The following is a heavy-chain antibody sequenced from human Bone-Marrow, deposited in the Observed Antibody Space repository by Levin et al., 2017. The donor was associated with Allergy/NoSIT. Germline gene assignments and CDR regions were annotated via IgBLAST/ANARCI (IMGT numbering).Heavy chain of an antibody. Sequence: SGPTLVKPTQTLTLTCSFSGFSLSTNGVAVAWIRPPPGKAPEWLALLYWDDDTRYSSSLKNRLTIARDTSSNRVVLTMTNMDRTDTATCYGARSPPSSAWVRYFENWGQGTLVTVSS. CDR3: ARSPPSSAWVRYFEN. D-gene: IGHD6-13*01. J-gene: IGHJ1*01. CDR1: GFSLSTNGVA. CDR2: LYWDDDT. V-gene: IGHV2-5*02.